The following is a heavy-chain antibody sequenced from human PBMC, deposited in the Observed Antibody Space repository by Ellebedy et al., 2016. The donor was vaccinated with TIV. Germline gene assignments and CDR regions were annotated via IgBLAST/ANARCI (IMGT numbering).Heavy chain of an antibody. J-gene: IGHJ5*02. Sequence: SETLSLXXTVSGYSISSGYYWGWIRQPPGKGLEWIGYIYYSGSTYYNPSLKSRVTISVDTSKNQFSLKLSSVTAADTAVYYCARGLEVITAGWFDPWGQGTLVTVSS. CDR1: GYSISSGYY. CDR2: IYYSGST. V-gene: IGHV4-30-4*08. D-gene: IGHD3-22*01. CDR3: ARGLEVITAGWFDP.